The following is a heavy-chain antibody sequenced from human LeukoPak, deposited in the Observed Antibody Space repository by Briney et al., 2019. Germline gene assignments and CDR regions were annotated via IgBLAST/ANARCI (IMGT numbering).Heavy chain of an antibody. CDR1: GYSISSGYY. D-gene: IGHD6-13*01. Sequence: SETLSLTCTVSGYSISSGYYWGWIRQPPGKGLEWIGNIYPTGSTYYNPSLKSRVTISVDTSKHQFSLKVSSVSAADTAVYYCARAYSSSWYWNWFDPWGQGTLVTVSS. CDR3: ARAYSSSWYWNWFDP. V-gene: IGHV4-38-2*02. CDR2: IYPTGST. J-gene: IGHJ5*02.